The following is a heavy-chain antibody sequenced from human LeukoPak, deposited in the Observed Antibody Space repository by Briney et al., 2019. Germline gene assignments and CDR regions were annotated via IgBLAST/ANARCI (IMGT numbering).Heavy chain of an antibody. CDR1: GYTLTELS. Sequence: GASVTVSCKVSGYTLTELSMHWVRQAPGKGLEWMGGFDPEDGETIYAQKFQGRVTMTEDTSTDTAYMELSSLRSEDTAVYYCATAIASGYLNFDYWGQGTLVTVSS. J-gene: IGHJ4*02. CDR3: ATAIASGYLNFDY. V-gene: IGHV1-24*01. CDR2: FDPEDGET. D-gene: IGHD5-12*01.